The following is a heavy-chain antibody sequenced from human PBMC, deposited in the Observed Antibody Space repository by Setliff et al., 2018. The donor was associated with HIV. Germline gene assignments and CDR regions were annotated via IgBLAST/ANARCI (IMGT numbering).Heavy chain of an antibody. D-gene: IGHD3-22*01. CDR2: IYYSGST. Sequence: PSETLSLTCTVSGGSISSYYWSWIRQPPGKGLEWIGYIYYSGSTNYNPSLKSRVTISVDTSKNQFSLKLSSVTAADTAVYYCAREGGYYYDSSGYYPHWGQGTLVTVSS. J-gene: IGHJ4*02. CDR1: GGSISSYY. V-gene: IGHV4-59*01. CDR3: AREGGYYYDSSGYYPH.